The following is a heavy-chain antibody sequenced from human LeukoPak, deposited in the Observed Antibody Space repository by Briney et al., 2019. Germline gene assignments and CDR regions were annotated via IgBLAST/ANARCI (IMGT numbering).Heavy chain of an antibody. J-gene: IGHJ6*02. D-gene: IGHD3-10*01. CDR2: TYYRSKWYN. CDR1: GDSGSSKSVA. CDR3: ARNYYGIDV. Sequence: HSQTLSLTCAISGDSGSSKSVAWNWIRRSPSRGLEWLGKTYYRSKWYNDFAESVKRRISINPDTSKNQFSLQLNSVTPEDTAVYYCARNYYGIDVWGQGTTVTVSS. V-gene: IGHV6-1*01.